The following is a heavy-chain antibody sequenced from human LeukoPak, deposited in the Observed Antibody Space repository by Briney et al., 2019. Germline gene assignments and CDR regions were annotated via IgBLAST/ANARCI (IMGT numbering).Heavy chain of an antibody. D-gene: IGHD3-22*01. CDR2: INPNSGGT. J-gene: IGHJ4*02. CDR3: ARDVAYYYDSSGCFDY. CDR1: GYTFTGYY. Sequence: GASVKVSCKASGYTFTGYYMHWVRQAPGQGLEWMGWINPNSGGTNYALKFQGRVTMTRDTSISTAYMELSRLRSDDTAVYYCARDVAYYYDSSGCFDYWGQGTLVTVSS. V-gene: IGHV1-2*02.